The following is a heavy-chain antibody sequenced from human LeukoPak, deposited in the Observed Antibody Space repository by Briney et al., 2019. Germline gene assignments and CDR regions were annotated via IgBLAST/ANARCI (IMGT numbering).Heavy chain of an antibody. CDR1: GFTFSSYS. Sequence: GGSLRLSCAASGFTFSSYSMNWVRQAPGKGLEWVSYISSSSSTIYYADSVKGRFTISRDNAKNSLYLQMNSLRAEDTAVYYCARGVVPAAIGYWGQGTLVTVSS. V-gene: IGHV3-48*04. CDR3: ARGVVPAAIGY. D-gene: IGHD2-2*01. J-gene: IGHJ4*02. CDR2: ISSSSSTI.